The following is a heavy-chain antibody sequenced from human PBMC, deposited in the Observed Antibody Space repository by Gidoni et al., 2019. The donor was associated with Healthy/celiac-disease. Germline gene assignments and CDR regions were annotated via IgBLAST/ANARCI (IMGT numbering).Heavy chain of an antibody. CDR3: ARDLGDPGWFGP. V-gene: IGHV3-21*01. CDR1: GSPFSSDS. D-gene: IGHD3-16*01. Sequence: EVQLVASGGGLVKPGGSLRLSCAASGSPFSSDSMNWVRQAPGKGLEWVSSISSSSSYIYYADSVKGRFTISRDNDKNSLYLQMNSRRAEDTAVYYCARDLGDPGWFGPWGQGTLVTVSS. CDR2: ISSSSSYI. J-gene: IGHJ5*02.